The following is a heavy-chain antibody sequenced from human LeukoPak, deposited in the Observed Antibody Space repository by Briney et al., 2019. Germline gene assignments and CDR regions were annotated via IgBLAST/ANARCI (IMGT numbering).Heavy chain of an antibody. CDR3: ARQEGGGIAAPVY. CDR2: IYYSGST. J-gene: IGHJ4*02. CDR1: GGSISSSSYY. D-gene: IGHD6-13*01. V-gene: IGHV4-39*01. Sequence: SETLSLTCTVSGGSISSSSYYWGWIRQPPGKGLEWIGSIYYSGSTYYNPSLKSRVTISVDTSKNQFSLKLSSVTAADTAVYYCARQEGGGIAAPVYWGQGTLVTVSS.